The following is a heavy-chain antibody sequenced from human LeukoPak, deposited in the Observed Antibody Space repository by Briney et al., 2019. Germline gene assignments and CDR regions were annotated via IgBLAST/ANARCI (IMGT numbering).Heavy chain of an antibody. V-gene: IGHV1-8*01. CDR3: ARDEEGYSGYDLLPRDY. CDR1: GYTFTSYD. J-gene: IGHJ4*02. D-gene: IGHD5-12*01. CDR2: MNPNSGNT. Sequence: ASVKVSCKASGYTFTSYDINWVRQATGQGLEWMGWMNPNSGNTGYAQKFQGRVTITADESTSTAYMELSSLRSEDTAVYYCARDEEGYSGYDLLPRDYWGQGTLVTVSS.